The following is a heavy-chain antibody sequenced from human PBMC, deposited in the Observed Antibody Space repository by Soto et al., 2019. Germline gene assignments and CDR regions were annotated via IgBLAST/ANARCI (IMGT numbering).Heavy chain of an antibody. CDR3: ANLVVITSDAFAI. V-gene: IGHV3-23*01. J-gene: IGHJ3*02. CDR2: ISGSGGST. D-gene: IGHD2-21*01. Sequence: GGSLRLSCAASGFTFSSYAMSWVRQAPGKGLEWVSAISGSGGSTYYADSVKGRFTISRDNSKNTLYLQMNSLRAEDTAVYYCANLVVITSDAFAIWGQGTMVTVSS. CDR1: GFTFSSYA.